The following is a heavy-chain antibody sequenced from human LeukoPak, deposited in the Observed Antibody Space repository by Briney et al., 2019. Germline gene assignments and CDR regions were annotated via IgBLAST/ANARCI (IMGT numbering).Heavy chain of an antibody. CDR1: GYTFTGYY. J-gene: IGHJ4*02. V-gene: IGHV1-46*01. CDR3: ARTPRYTNYEFDY. D-gene: IGHD4-11*01. Sequence: RASVKVSCKASGYTFTGYYMHWVRQAPGQGLEWMGIINPTGGSTNYAQKFQGRVTMTRDTSTSTVYMELSSLRSEDTAVYYCARTPRYTNYEFDYWGQGTLVTVSS. CDR2: INPTGGST.